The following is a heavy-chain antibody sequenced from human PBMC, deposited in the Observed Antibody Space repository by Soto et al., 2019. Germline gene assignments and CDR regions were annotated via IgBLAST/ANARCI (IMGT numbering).Heavy chain of an antibody. Sequence: QLQLQESGPGLVKPSETLSLTCSVSGDSINSDKYYWGWIRQPPGKGLEWIGSIYFRRNTYYNPPLQTRVTISLDKSKSQFSLKLNSVTAADSAVYFCARLEGLATISYYFDFWGQGALVTVSS. CDR3: ARLEGLATISYYFDF. CDR2: IYFRRNT. J-gene: IGHJ4*02. V-gene: IGHV4-39*01. D-gene: IGHD3-9*01. CDR1: GDSINSDKYY.